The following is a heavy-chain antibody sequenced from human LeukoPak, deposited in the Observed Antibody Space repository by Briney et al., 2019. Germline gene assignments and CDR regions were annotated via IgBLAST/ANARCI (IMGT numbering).Heavy chain of an antibody. V-gene: IGHV3-21*01. Sequence: GGSLRLSCAASGFTFRSYSMNWVRQAPGKGLEWVSSISSSSSYIYYADSVKGRFTISRDNAKNSLYLQMNSLRAEDTAVYYCARADWDTAMIDYWGQGTLVTVSS. J-gene: IGHJ4*02. CDR3: ARADWDTAMIDY. D-gene: IGHD5-18*01. CDR2: ISSSSSYI. CDR1: GFTFRSYS.